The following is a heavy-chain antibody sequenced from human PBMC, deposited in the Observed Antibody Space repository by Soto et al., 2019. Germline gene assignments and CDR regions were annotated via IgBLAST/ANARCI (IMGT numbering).Heavy chain of an antibody. J-gene: IGHJ4*02. CDR3: ARSHRDNWGSPDYFDY. CDR2: IYYNGDT. D-gene: IGHD7-27*01. CDR1: GGSISSGGYY. V-gene: IGHV4-31*03. Sequence: QVQLQESGPGLVKPSQTLSLTCTVSGGSISSGGYYWSWIRQHPGKGLEWIGYIYYNGDTYYNPSLKQRVFISIDTSKNQFSLRLTSVTAADTAVYYCARSHRDNWGSPDYFDYWGQGTLVTVSS.